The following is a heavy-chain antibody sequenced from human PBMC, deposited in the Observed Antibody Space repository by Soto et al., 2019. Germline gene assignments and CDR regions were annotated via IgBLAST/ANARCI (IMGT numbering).Heavy chain of an antibody. D-gene: IGHD2-8*01. CDR3: VRCGTAPMLRHNWFDH. CDR2: ITTSGSYI. J-gene: IGHJ5*02. V-gene: IGHV3-21*01. Sequence: EVQLVESGGGLVKPGGSLRLSCAASGFTFSSYDMNWVRQAPGKGLEYVSSITTSGSYIYYGDSVRGGFTISRDNAKNSLVLQMDSLMAEDTAVYYCVRCGTAPMLRHNWFDHWGQGTLVTVSS. CDR1: GFTFSSYD.